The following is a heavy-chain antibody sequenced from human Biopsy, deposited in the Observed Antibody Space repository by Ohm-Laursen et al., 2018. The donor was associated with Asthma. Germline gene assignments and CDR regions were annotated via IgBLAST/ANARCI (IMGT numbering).Heavy chain of an antibody. J-gene: IGHJ4*02. CDR2: IYSGGTS. D-gene: IGHD6-19*01. CDR3: ARGDSSGWSHYYFDY. CDR1: GFTVSRDH. Sequence: GSLRLSCAASGFTVSRDHMFWVRQAPGKGLEWVSVIYSGGTSDTADSVRGRFTISRDFYKNTLYLQMDSLRAEDTVVYYCARGDSSGWSHYYFDYWGQGTLVTVSS. V-gene: IGHV3-53*01.